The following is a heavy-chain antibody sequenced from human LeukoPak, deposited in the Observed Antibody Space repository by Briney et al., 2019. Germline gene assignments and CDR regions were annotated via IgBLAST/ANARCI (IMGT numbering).Heavy chain of an antibody. J-gene: IGHJ5*02. D-gene: IGHD2-2*02. V-gene: IGHV1-69*04. CDR1: GGTFSSCT. CDR2: IIPILGIA. Sequence: ASVKVSCKASGGTFSSCTISWVRQAPGQGLEWMGRIIPILGIANYAQKFQGRVTITADKSTSTAYMELSSLRSEDTAVYYCARDPHCSSTSCYTRGDDWFDPWGQGTLVTVSS. CDR3: ARDPHCSSTSCYTRGDDWFDP.